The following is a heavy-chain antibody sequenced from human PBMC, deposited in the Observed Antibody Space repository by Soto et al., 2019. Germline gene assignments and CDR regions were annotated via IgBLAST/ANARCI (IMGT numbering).Heavy chain of an antibody. V-gene: IGHV1-2*04. CDR2: INPNSGGT. CDR1: GYTFTGYY. CDR3: ARDKEGITMVRGVIPYFDY. Sequence: GASVKVSCKASGYTFTGYYMHWVRQAPGQGLEWMGWINPNSGGTNYAQKFQGWVTMTRDTSISTAYMELSRLRSDDTAVYYCARDKEGITMVRGVIPYFDYWGQGTLVTVSS. D-gene: IGHD3-10*01. J-gene: IGHJ4*02.